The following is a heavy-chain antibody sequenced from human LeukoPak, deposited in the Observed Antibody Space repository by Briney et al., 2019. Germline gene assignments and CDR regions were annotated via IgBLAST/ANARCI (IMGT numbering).Heavy chain of an antibody. Sequence: PGGSLRLSCAASGFTFSSYAMSWVRQAPGKGLEWVSGISGSGGSTYYADSVKGRFTISRDNSKNTLYLQMNSLRAEDTAVYYGAKPWSRGGYPDYWGQGTLVTVSS. CDR3: AKPWSRGGYPDY. CDR1: GFTFSSYA. CDR2: ISGSGGST. V-gene: IGHV3-23*01. J-gene: IGHJ4*02. D-gene: IGHD1-26*01.